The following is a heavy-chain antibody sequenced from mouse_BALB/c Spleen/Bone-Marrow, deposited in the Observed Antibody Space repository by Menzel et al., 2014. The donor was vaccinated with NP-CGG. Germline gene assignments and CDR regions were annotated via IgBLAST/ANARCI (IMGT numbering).Heavy chain of an antibody. CDR1: GFSLTSYG. CDR2: IWAGGST. V-gene: IGHV2-9*02. Sequence: QVQLKQSGPGLVAPSQSLSITCTVSGFSLTSYGVHWVRQPPGKGLEWLGVIWAGGSTNYNSALMSRLSISKDNSKSQVFLKMNSLQTDDTAMYYCARDYGSSYYARDYWGQGTSVTVSS. J-gene: IGHJ4*01. CDR3: ARDYGSSYYARDY. D-gene: IGHD1-1*01.